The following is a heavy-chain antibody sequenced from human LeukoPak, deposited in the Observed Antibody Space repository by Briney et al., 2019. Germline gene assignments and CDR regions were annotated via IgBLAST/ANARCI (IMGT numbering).Heavy chain of an antibody. V-gene: IGHV1-46*01. J-gene: IGHJ3*02. Sequence: ASVKVSCKASGYTFTNYYIHWVRQAPGQGLEWMGLINPGGGNTNYAQNFQGRVAMTRDTSASTVYMQLSSLRSEDTAMYYCARIRDGYNDAYDIWGQGTVVTVPS. CDR2: INPGGGNT. CDR1: GYTFTNYY. CDR3: ARIRDGYNDAYDI. D-gene: IGHD5-24*01.